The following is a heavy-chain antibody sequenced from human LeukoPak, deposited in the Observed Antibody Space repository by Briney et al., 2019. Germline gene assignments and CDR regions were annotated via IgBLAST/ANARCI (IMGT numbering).Heavy chain of an antibody. Sequence: GGSLRLSCAASGFTFSSYAMNWVRQAPGKGLEWVSYISSSGSTIYYADSVKGRFTISRDNAKNSLYLQMNSLRAEDTAVYYCARGTAPAVYYYYGMDVWGQGTTVTVSS. V-gene: IGHV3-48*03. J-gene: IGHJ6*02. CDR2: ISSSGSTI. CDR3: ARGTAPAVYYYYGMDV. CDR1: GFTFSSYA. D-gene: IGHD1-1*01.